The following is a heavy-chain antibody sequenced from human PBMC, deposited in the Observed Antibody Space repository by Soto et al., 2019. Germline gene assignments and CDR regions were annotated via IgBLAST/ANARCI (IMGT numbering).Heavy chain of an antibody. CDR2: IWYDGSDK. V-gene: IGHV3-33*06. Sequence: QVQLVESGGGVVQPGRSLRLSCAASGFTFSHYGMHWVRQGPAKRLEWLAMIWYDGSDKYYADSVKGRFTISRDDSRNTVYLQMNSLRAEDTAIYYCANVIATTGTGSLDYWGQGTLVTVSS. CDR3: ANVIATTGTGSLDY. J-gene: IGHJ4*02. D-gene: IGHD6-13*01. CDR1: GFTFSHYG.